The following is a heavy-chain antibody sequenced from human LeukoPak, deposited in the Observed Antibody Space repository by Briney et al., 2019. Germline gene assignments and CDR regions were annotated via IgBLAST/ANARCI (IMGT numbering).Heavy chain of an antibody. D-gene: IGHD6-19*01. CDR1: GDSISDYT. Sequence: SETLSLTCTVSGDSISDYTWSWTRQPAGMGLEWIGRVYSSGSTSYNPSFESRVTMSQDTSKNQISLKLNSLTAADSAVYYCARETYHSAWYGDLWGQGALVTVSS. CDR3: ARETYHSAWYGDL. J-gene: IGHJ5*02. V-gene: IGHV4-4*07. CDR2: VYSSGST.